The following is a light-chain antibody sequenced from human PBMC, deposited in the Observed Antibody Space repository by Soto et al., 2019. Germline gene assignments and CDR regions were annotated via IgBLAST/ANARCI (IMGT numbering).Light chain of an antibody. V-gene: IGKV3-20*01. CDR3: QQCHNWPRT. J-gene: IGKJ1*01. Sequence: EVVVTQSPCTLSLSPGERATLSCRASQSVSNNYLAWYQQKPGQAPRLLIYGASNRATGIPDRFSGSGSGTDFTLTISSLQSEDLAVYYCQQCHNWPRTFGQGTKVAIK. CDR1: QSVSNNY. CDR2: GAS.